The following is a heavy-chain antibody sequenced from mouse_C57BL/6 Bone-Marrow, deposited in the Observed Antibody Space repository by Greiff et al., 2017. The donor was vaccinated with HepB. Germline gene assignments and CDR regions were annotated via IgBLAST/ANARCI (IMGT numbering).Heavy chain of an antibody. J-gene: IGHJ4*01. Sequence: VQLQQSGAELVKPGASVKMSCKASGYTFTSYWITWVKQRPGQGLEWIGDIYPGSGSTNYNEKFKSKATLTVDTSSSTAYMQLSSLTSEDSAVYYCARRDSSGLYAMDYWGQGTSVTVSS. D-gene: IGHD3-2*02. CDR1: GYTFTSYW. V-gene: IGHV1-55*01. CDR3: ARRDSSGLYAMDY. CDR2: IYPGSGST.